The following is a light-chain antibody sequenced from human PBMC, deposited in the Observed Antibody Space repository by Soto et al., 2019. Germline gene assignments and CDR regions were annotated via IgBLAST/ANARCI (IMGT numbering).Light chain of an antibody. J-gene: IGKJ2*01. CDR2: SIS. CDR3: QKIYTYPHT. CDR1: QGVMNS. Sequence: IQVTQSPSILSASVGDRVTITCRTSQGVMNSFAWYQQKSGKAPRLLIYSISSLKSGVPSRFSGSGSGAEFTLTIRGLQPEDVATCFRQKIYTYPHTFGLGTQLQI. V-gene: IGKV1-9*01.